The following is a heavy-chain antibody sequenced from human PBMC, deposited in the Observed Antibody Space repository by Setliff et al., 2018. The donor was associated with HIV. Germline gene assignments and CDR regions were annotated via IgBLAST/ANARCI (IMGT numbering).Heavy chain of an antibody. V-gene: IGHV4-39*01. CDR3: ARGVLITKRVTQTGGYYYYTDV. D-gene: IGHD2-21*02. CDR2: LYYRGTT. Sequence: SETLSLTCTASYATISGGYYWGWIRQPPGKGPEWIGSLYYRGTTYYNPSLKSRVTISTGTSNNQFSLTLSSVTAADTAVYYCARGVLITKRVTQTGGYYYYTDVWGKGTTVTVSS. J-gene: IGHJ6*03. CDR1: YATISGGYY.